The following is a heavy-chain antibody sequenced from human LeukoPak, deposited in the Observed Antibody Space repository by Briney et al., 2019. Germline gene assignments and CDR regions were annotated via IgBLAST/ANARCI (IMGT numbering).Heavy chain of an antibody. CDR1: GFPFSIYW. CDR2: ISSSSTYM. J-gene: IGHJ4*02. Sequence: GGSLRLSCAASGFPFSIYWMTWVRQAPGRGLEWVSCISSSSTYMLYADSAKGRFTISRDNAKNSLYLQMNSLRAEDTAVYYCARDISDDYWGQGTLVTVSS. V-gene: IGHV3-21*01. CDR3: ARDISDDY. D-gene: IGHD1-26*01.